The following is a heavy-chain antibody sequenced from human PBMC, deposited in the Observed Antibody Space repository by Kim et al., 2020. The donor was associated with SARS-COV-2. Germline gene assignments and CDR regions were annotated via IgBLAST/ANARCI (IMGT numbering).Heavy chain of an antibody. Sequence: YNPPLKSRVTMSVDTSKNQFSLKLSSVTAADTAVYYCARNPRGGTVYFDYWGQGTLVTVSS. CDR3: ARNPRGGTVYFDY. J-gene: IGHJ4*02. D-gene: IGHD3-10*01. V-gene: IGHV4-4*07.